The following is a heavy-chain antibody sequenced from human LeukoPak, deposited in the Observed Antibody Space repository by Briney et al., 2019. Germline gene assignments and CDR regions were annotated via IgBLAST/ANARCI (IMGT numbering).Heavy chain of an antibody. J-gene: IGHJ6*02. CDR2: IYSGGST. V-gene: IGHV3-66*01. D-gene: IGHD3-10*01. CDR3: ARDYYGSGNPNYYYYGMDV. CDR1: GFTVSGNY. Sequence: GGSLRLSCAASGFTVSGNYMSWVRQAPGKGLEWVSVIYSGGSTYYADSVKGRFTISRDNSKNTLYLQMNSLRAEDTAVYYCARDYYGSGNPNYYYYGMDVWGQGTTVTVSS.